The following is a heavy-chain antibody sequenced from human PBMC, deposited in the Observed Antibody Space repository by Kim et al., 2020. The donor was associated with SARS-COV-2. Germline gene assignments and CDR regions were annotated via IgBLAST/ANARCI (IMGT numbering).Heavy chain of an antibody. CDR3: ARLSPSYYDSSGYAFDI. D-gene: IGHD3-22*01. Sequence: LKSRVTISVDTSKNQFSLKLSSVTAADTAVYYCARLSPSYYDSSGYAFDIWGQGTMVTVSS. V-gene: IGHV4-39*01. J-gene: IGHJ3*02.